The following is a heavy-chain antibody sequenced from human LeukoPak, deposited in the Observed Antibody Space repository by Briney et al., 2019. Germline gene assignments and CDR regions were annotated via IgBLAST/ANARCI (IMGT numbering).Heavy chain of an antibody. CDR2: MSGDGSKT. Sequence: GGSLRLSCEAYEFSFSSYSMHWVRQTPDKGLDWLAVMSGDGSKTFYADSVKGRFTISRDNSKNTLYLQMNSLRAEDTAVYYCAKGGYGSGSYLHYWGQGALVTVSS. CDR3: AKGGYGSGSYLHY. D-gene: IGHD3-10*01. J-gene: IGHJ4*02. CDR1: EFSFSSYS. V-gene: IGHV3-30*04.